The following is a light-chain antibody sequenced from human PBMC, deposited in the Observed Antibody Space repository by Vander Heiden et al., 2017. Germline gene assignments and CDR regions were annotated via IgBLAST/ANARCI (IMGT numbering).Light chain of an antibody. CDR1: SSDVGNYNR. CDR3: SSYASSSMV. J-gene: IGLJ3*02. CDR2: EVG. V-gene: IGLV2-23*02. Sequence: QSALTQPASASGSPGQSITIPCTGTSSDVGNYNRVSWYQQHPGKAPKVMIYEVGKRPSGVSNRFSGSKSGNTASLTISGLQAEDEADYYCSSYASSSMVFGGGTKLTVL.